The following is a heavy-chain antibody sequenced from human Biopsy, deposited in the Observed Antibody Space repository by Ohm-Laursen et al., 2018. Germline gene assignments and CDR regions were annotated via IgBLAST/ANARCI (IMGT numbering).Heavy chain of an antibody. Sequence: SVKVSCKASGFSFTGYYIHWVRQAPGQGLEWMGWISPKSGGTNYAQKFQGNITMTKNTSMSTAYMEMSRLRSDDTAVYYCALQSVAQMKNFDYWGQGTLVTVSS. CDR1: GFSFTGYY. D-gene: IGHD6-19*01. V-gene: IGHV1-2*02. CDR2: ISPKSGGT. J-gene: IGHJ4*02. CDR3: ALQSVAQMKNFDY.